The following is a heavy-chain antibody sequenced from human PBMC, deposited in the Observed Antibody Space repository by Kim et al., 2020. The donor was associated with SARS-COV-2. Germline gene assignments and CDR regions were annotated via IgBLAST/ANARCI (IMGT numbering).Heavy chain of an antibody. J-gene: IGHJ4*02. CDR2: ISYDGSNK. CDR1: GFTFSSYA. CDR3: ARDLSLRANYDILTGPFDY. Sequence: GGSLRLSCGASGFTFSSYAMHWVRQAPGKGLEWVAVISYDGSNKYYADSVKGRFTISRDNSKNTLYLQMNSLRAEDTAVYYCARDLSLRANYDILTGPFDYWGQGTLVTVSS. D-gene: IGHD3-9*01. V-gene: IGHV3-30-3*01.